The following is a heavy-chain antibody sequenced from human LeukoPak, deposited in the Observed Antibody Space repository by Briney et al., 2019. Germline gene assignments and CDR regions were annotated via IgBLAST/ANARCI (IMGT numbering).Heavy chain of an antibody. CDR2: INPNSGGT. V-gene: IGHV1-2*02. Sequence: ASVKVSCKASGYTFTGYYMHWVRQAPGQGLEWMGWINPNSGGTNYAQKFQGRVTMTRDTSISTAYMELSRLRSDDTAVYYCASFHYYDSSGYSPIDYWGQGTLVTVSS. CDR1: GYTFTGYY. D-gene: IGHD3-22*01. CDR3: ASFHYYDSSGYSPIDY. J-gene: IGHJ4*02.